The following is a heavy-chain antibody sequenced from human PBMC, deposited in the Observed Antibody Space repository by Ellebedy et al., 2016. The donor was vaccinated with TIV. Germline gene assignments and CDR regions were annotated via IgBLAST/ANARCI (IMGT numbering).Heavy chain of an antibody. D-gene: IGHD2-2*01. J-gene: IGHJ4*02. V-gene: IGHV4-34*01. CDR2: INHSGIT. CDR1: GGSFSGYY. Sequence: GSLRLSCAVYGGSFSGYYWSWIRQPPGKGLEWIGEINHSGITNYNPSLKSRVTISVDTSKNQFSLKLNSVTAADTAVYYCARGPCTSSSCYALDHWGQGILVTVSS. CDR3: ARGPCTSSSCYALDH.